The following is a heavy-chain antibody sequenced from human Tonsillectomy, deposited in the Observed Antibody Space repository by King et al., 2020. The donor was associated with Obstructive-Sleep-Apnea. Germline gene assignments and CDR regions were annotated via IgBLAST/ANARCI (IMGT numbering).Heavy chain of an antibody. CDR3: ARHVYISGYVASLDY. V-gene: IGHV4-39*07. D-gene: IGHD6-19*01. CDR1: GGSISSGLYY. Sequence: PLQESGPGLVKPSETLYLACIVSGGSISSGLYYWGWIRQPPGKGMEWIATIDYTGKTFYNPSLKSRVTISVDTSRNQFSLRLTSVTAADTAMYYCARHVYISGYVASLDYWGQGSLVTVSS. J-gene: IGHJ4*02. CDR2: IDYTGKT.